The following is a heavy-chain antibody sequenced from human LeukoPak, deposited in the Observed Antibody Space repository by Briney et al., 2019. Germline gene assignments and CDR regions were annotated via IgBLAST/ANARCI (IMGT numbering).Heavy chain of an antibody. CDR2: ITSSGGTS. Sequence: GGSLRLSCAASGFTFSSYAMSWVRQAPGKGLEWVSVITSSGGTSNYADSVKGRFTISRDNSKNTLFLQMNSLRAEDTAVYYCARDPPYYYDSSGYYGWDYWGQGTLVTVSS. CDR3: ARDPPYYYDSSGYYGWDY. V-gene: IGHV3-23*01. D-gene: IGHD3-22*01. J-gene: IGHJ4*02. CDR1: GFTFSSYA.